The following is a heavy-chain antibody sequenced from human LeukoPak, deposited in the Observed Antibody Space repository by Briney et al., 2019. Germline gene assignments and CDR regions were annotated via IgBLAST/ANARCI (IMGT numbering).Heavy chain of an antibody. D-gene: IGHD6-13*01. CDR2: ISGSGGST. CDR3: AKSIVHSSSWYFPARDRVEAFDI. J-gene: IGHJ3*02. Sequence: QPGGSLRLSCAASGFTFSSYAMSWVRQAPGKGLEWVSAISGSGGSTYYADSVKGRFTISRDNSKNTLYLQMNSLRAEDTAVYYRAKSIVHSSSWYFPARDRVEAFDIWGQGTMVTVSS. CDR1: GFTFSSYA. V-gene: IGHV3-23*01.